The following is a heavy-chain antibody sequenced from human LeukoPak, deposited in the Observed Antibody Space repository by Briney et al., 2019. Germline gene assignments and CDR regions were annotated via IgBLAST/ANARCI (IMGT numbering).Heavy chain of an antibody. D-gene: IGHD6-6*01. CDR2: ISGSGTST. CDR3: AKLPTYSSSSYYYYYMDV. V-gene: IGHV3-23*01. CDR1: GFTFSSYA. Sequence: SGGSLRLSCAASGFTFSSYAMSWVRQAPGKGLEWVSAISGSGTSTYYADSVKGRFTISRDNSKNTLYLQMNSLRVEDTAVYYCAKLPTYSSSSYYYYYMDVWGKGTTVTVSS. J-gene: IGHJ6*03.